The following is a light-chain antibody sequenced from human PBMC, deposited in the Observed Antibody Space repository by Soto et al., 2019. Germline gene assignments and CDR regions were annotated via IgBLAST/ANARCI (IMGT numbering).Light chain of an antibody. CDR2: EAS. CDR1: QRVSSY. J-gene: IGKJ4*01. V-gene: IGKV3-11*01. Sequence: EIVLTQSPATLSLSPGERATLSCRASQRVSSYLAWYQQKPGPAPRLLIYEASNRATGIPARFSGSGSGTDFTLTISSLDPEDVAVYYCQQRSNWPLTFGGGTKVQTK. CDR3: QQRSNWPLT.